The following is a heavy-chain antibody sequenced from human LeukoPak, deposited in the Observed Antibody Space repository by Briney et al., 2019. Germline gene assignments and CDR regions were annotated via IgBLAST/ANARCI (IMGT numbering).Heavy chain of an antibody. CDR1: GYTFNNYY. V-gene: IGHV1-46*02. CDR2: INPSDVTT. CDR3: ARDPLDSSGSFVPFDY. J-gene: IGHJ4*02. D-gene: IGHD3-22*01. Sequence: ASVKLSCKASGYTFNNYYIHWVRQAPGQGLEWMGIINPSDVTTSYAQKFQGRVTMTRDMSTNTVYMQLRSLRSEDTAMYYCARDPLDSSGSFVPFDYWGQGTLVTVSS.